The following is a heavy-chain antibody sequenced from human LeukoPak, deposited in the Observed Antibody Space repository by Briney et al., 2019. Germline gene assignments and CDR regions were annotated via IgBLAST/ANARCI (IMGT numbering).Heavy chain of an antibody. CDR3: ARDSAPSMVRGVIDY. CDR2: IYSGGST. V-gene: IGHV3-53*01. Sequence: PGGSLRLSCAASGFTVSSNYMSWVRQAPGKGLEWVSVIYSGGSTYYADSVKGRFTISRDNSKNTLYLQMNSLRAEDTAVYYCARDSAPSMVRGVIDYWGQGTLVTVSS. D-gene: IGHD3-10*01. CDR1: GFTVSSNY. J-gene: IGHJ4*02.